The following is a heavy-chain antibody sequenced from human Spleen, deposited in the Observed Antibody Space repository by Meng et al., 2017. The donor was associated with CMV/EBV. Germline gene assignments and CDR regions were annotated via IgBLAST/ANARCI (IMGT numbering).Heavy chain of an antibody. CDR3: AKYGAAAAPQWGSSWSRGGNYYYDTMDV. V-gene: IGHV3-23*01. D-gene: IGHD6-13*01. Sequence: GGSLRLSCAASGFTFSRYAMSWVRQAPGKGLEWVSTISGSGGSTYYADSVKGRFTISRDNSKNTLHLQMNSLRAEDTAVYYCAKYGAAAAPQWGSSWSRGGNYYYDTMDVWGQGTTVTVSS. CDR2: ISGSGGST. J-gene: IGHJ6*02. CDR1: GFTFSRYA.